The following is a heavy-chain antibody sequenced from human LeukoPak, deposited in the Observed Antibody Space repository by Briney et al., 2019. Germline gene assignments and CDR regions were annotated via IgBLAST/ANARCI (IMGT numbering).Heavy chain of an antibody. CDR1: GGSISSYY. D-gene: IGHD6-19*01. Sequence: SETLSLTCTVSGGSISSYYWNWIRQPPGKGLGWIGYIDYSGSTNYNPSLKSRVTISVDTSKNQFSLKLSSVTAADTAVYYCAREMGSGSEFDYWGQGTLVTVSS. CDR3: AREMGSGSEFDY. V-gene: IGHV4-59*01. CDR2: IDYSGST. J-gene: IGHJ4*02.